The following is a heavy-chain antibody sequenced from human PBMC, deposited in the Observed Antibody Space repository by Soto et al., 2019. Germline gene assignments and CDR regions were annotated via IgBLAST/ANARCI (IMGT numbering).Heavy chain of an antibody. J-gene: IGHJ6*02. CDR3: AKDSHYGSGADGHYYYGMDV. CDR2: ISWNSGSI. D-gene: IGHD3-10*01. Sequence: PGGSLRLSCAASGFTFDDYAMHWVRQAPGKGLEWVSGISWNSGSIGYADSVKGRFTISRDNAKNSLYLQMNSLRAEDTALYYCAKDSHYGSGADGHYYYGMDVWGQGTTVTVSS. CDR1: GFTFDDYA. V-gene: IGHV3-9*01.